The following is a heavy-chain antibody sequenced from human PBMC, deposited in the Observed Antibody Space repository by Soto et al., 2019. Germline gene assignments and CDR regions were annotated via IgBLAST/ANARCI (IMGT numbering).Heavy chain of an antibody. CDR1: GFIFDNFG. CDR2: IYYDGSKK. CDR3: ARSPRVRGGTASRGC. V-gene: IGHV3-33*01. Sequence: QVQLVESGGGVVQPGSSLRLSCAASGFIFDNFGMHWVRQAPGKGLEWVSVIYYDGSKKYYADSVRGRFNISRDNSKNMPYLQMDSLRAEDTATYYCARSPRVRGGTASRGCWGQGTQVTVSS. J-gene: IGHJ4*02. D-gene: IGHD3-10*01.